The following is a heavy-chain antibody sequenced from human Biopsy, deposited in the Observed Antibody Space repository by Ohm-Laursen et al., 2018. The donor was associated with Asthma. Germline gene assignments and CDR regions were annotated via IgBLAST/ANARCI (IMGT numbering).Heavy chain of an antibody. CDR3: AKESGSNYAFDI. D-gene: IGHD1-1*01. J-gene: IGHJ3*02. CDR1: GFTFSSYG. Sequence: SLRLSCAAFGFTFSSYGMHWVRQAPGKGLEWVAVISYDGSNKYYADSVKGRFTISRDNSKNTLYLQMNSLRAEDTDVYYCAKESGSNYAFDIWGQGTMVTVSS. CDR2: ISYDGSNK. V-gene: IGHV3-30*18.